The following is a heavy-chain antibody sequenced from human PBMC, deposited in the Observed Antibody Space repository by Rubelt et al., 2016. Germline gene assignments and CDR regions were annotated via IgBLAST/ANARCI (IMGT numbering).Heavy chain of an antibody. V-gene: IGHV3-73*02. CDR3: TAARIAAAGTHAFDI. CDR1: GFTFSGSA. Sequence: EVQLVESGGGLVQPGGSLKLSCAASGFTFSGSAMHWVRQASGKGLEWVGRIRSKANSYATAYAASVKGRFTISRDDSKNTAYLQMNSLKTEDTAVYYCTAARIAAAGTHAFDIWGQGTMVTVSS. CDR2: IRSKANSYAT. D-gene: IGHD6-13*01. J-gene: IGHJ3*02.